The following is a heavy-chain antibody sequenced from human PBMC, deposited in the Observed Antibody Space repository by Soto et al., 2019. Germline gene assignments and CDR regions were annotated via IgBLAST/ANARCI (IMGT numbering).Heavy chain of an antibody. Sequence: GGSLRLSCAASGFTFSRYAMHWVRQAPGKGLEWVAVISYDGRNKYYADSVKGRFTISRDNSKNTLYLQMNSLRSEDTAVYYCAREYSSGWFSFYGMDVWGQGTTVTVSS. J-gene: IGHJ6*02. D-gene: IGHD6-19*01. V-gene: IGHV3-30-3*01. CDR3: AREYSSGWFSFYGMDV. CDR1: GFTFSRYA. CDR2: ISYDGRNK.